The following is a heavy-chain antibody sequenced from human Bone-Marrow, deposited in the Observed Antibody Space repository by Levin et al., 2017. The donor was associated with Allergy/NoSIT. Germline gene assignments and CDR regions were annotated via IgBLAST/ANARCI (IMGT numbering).Heavy chain of an antibody. J-gene: IGHJ5*02. CDR2: IYTSGST. CDR3: ARAGSGWGWFDP. CDR1: GGSIRSYY. Sequence: SQTLSLPCTVSGGSIRSYYWSWIRQPAGKGLEWIGRIYTSGSTNYNPSLKSRVTMSVDTSKNQFSLKLSSVTAADTAVYYCARAGSGWGWFDPWGQGTLVTVSS. D-gene: IGHD6-19*01. V-gene: IGHV4-4*07.